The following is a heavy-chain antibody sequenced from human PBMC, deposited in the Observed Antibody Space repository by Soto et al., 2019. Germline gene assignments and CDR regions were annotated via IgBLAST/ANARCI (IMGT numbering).Heavy chain of an antibody. D-gene: IGHD1-26*01. Sequence: QVQLVESGGGVVQPGRSLRLSCAASGFTFSSYGMHWVRQAPGKGLEWVAVISYDGSNKYYADSVKGRFTISRDNSKHTLYLQMNSLRAEDTVVYYCGKDHQEWELLGYYFDYWGQGNLVNVSS. CDR3: GKDHQEWELLGYYFDY. CDR1: GFTFSSYG. J-gene: IGHJ4*02. V-gene: IGHV3-30*18. CDR2: ISYDGSNK.